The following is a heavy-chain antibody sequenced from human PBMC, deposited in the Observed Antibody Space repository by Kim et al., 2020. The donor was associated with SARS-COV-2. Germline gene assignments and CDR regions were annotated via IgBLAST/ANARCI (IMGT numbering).Heavy chain of an antibody. D-gene: IGHD3-9*01. Sequence: AQKLQGRVTMTTDTSTSTAYMELRSLRSDDTAVYYCAREGYYDILTGYDYWGQGTLVTVSS. V-gene: IGHV1-18*01. J-gene: IGHJ4*02. CDR3: AREGYYDILTGYDY.